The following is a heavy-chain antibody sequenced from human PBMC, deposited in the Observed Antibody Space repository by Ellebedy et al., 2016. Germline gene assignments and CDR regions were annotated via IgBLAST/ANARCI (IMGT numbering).Heavy chain of an antibody. CDR2: ISSSSSTI. Sequence: GGSLRLXXAASGFTFSSYSMNWVRQAPGKGLEWVSYISSSSSTIYYADSVKGRFTISRDNAKNSLYLQMNSLRDEDTAVYYCARVSLISRGMDVWGKGTTVTVSS. CDR1: GFTFSSYS. D-gene: IGHD3/OR15-3a*01. CDR3: ARVSLISRGMDV. J-gene: IGHJ6*04. V-gene: IGHV3-48*02.